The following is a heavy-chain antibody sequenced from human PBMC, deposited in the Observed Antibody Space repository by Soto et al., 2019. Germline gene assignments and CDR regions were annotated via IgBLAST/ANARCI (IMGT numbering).Heavy chain of an antibody. CDR3: ARVRTSLDLYYYYMDV. D-gene: IGHD2-2*01. Sequence: PSETLSLTCTVSGGSISSGDYSWTWIRQPPGKAMEWIGYIYDYGSSYYNPSFESRVAFSVDTSKNQLSLQLTSVTAADTAVYYCARVRTSLDLYYYYMDVWGKGTTVTVSS. CDR2: IYDYGSS. V-gene: IGHV4-61*08. J-gene: IGHJ6*03. CDR1: GGSISSGDYS.